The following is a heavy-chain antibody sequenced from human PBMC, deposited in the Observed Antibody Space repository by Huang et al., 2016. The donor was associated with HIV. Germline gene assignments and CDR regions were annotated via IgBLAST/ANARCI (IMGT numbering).Heavy chain of an antibody. CDR1: TFTFGAYW. V-gene: IGHV3-7*01. CDR3: ATKTAGMDI. Sequence: VDSGGRSVQPGGSLNLSCVGSTFTFGAYWMSWVPQPPGKGLEWVANIKQDESEKYYVDSVKGRFNISRDNARKVLFLEMDDLRVEDTAIYFCATKTAGMDIWGQGTTVTVSS. D-gene: IGHD1-7*01. J-gene: IGHJ6*02. CDR2: IKQDESEK.